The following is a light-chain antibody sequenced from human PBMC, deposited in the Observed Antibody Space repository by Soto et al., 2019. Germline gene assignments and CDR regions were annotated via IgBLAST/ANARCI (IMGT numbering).Light chain of an antibody. CDR3: CSYAGSYTFV. Sequence: QSALTQPRSVSGSPGQSVTISCTGTSSDVGGYNYVSWYQQHPGKAPKLMIYDVSKRPSGVPDRFSGSKSGNTASLTISGLQAEDEADYYCCSYAGSYTFVFGGGPMLTVL. J-gene: IGLJ2*01. CDR1: SSDVGGYNY. CDR2: DVS. V-gene: IGLV2-11*01.